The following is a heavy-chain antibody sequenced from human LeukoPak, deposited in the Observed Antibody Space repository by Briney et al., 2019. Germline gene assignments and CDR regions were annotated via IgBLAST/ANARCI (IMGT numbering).Heavy chain of an antibody. CDR1: GGTFSSYA. J-gene: IGHJ5*02. V-gene: IGHV1-69*05. CDR2: IIPIFGTA. CDR3: ARPIGDSWFDP. Sequence: ASVKVSCKASGGTFSSYAISWVRQAPGQGLEWMGGIIPIFGTANYAQKFQGRVTITTDESTSTAYMKLSSLRSEDTAVYYCARPIGDSWFDPWGQGTLVTVSS.